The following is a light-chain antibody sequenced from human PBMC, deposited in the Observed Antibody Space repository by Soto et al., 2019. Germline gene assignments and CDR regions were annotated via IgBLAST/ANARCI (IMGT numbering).Light chain of an antibody. CDR2: GAS. CDR1: QAISFS. J-gene: IGKJ1*01. CDR3: QKYDSAPHT. V-gene: IGKV1-27*01. Sequence: DIQMTQSPSSLSASIGDRVTITCRASQAISFSLMWYQQKPGKAPKLLIYGASSLQSGVPSRFSGSASGTDFTLTISSLQPEDVATYYCQKYDSAPHTFGQGTKVEI.